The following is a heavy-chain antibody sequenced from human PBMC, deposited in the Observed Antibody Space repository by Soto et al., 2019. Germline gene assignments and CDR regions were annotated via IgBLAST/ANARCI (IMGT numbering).Heavy chain of an antibody. CDR1: GGTFSSYA. V-gene: IGHV1-69*13. D-gene: IGHD2-2*01. CDR2: IIPIFGTA. Sequence: SVKVSCKASGGTFSSYAISWVRQAPGQGLEWMGGIIPIFGTANYAQKFQGRVTITADESTSTAYMELSSLRSEDTAVYYCATPRYCSSTSCYQYYYYGMDVWGQGTTVTVSS. CDR3: ATPRYCSSTSCYQYYYYGMDV. J-gene: IGHJ6*02.